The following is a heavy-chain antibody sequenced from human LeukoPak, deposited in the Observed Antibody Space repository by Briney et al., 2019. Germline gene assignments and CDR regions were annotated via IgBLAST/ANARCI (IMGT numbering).Heavy chain of an antibody. V-gene: IGHV6-1*01. CDR1: GDSVSSNSVT. CDR2: TYYRSTWYN. CDR3: ARRLTQYDCFDP. J-gene: IGHJ5*02. Sequence: SQTLSLTCAISGDSVSSNSVTWNWIRQSPSRGLEWLGRTYYRSTWYNDYAVSVRGQITVNPDTSKNQFSLHLNSVTPEDTAVYYCARRLTQYDCFDPWGQGILVTVSS. D-gene: IGHD2-2*01.